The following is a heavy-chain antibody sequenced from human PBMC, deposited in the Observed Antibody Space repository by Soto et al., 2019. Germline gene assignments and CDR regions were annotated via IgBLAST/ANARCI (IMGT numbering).Heavy chain of an antibody. CDR1: GFTFSSYS. D-gene: IGHD2-15*01. CDR2: ICSSSSYI. CDR3: ARVGARSTESGVVDY. J-gene: IGHJ4*02. Sequence: EVQLVESGGGLVKPGGSLRLSCAASGFTFSSYSMNWVRQAPGKGLAWVSSICSSSSYIYYADSVKGRFTISRDNAKNSLYLYMNSLTAEETAVYYCARVGARSTESGVVDYWVQGPKFTVSS. V-gene: IGHV3-21*01.